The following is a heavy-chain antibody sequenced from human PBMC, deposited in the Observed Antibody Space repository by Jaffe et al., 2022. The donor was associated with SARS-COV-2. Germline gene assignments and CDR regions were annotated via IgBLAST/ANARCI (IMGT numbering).Heavy chain of an antibody. CDR1: GFTLSSHW. D-gene: IGHD3-10*01. CDR3: TRTRFGNRGGPFDI. V-gene: IGHV3-7*03. CDR2: IKKDGGEM. Sequence: EVQVVESGGGLVQPGGSLRLSCAASGFTLSSHWMNWVRQAPGKGLEWVASIKKDGGEMFYADSVKGRFTISRDNVKNSLYLQMNSLRGEDTAVYHCTRTRFGNRGGPFDIWGRGTMATVSS. J-gene: IGHJ3*02.